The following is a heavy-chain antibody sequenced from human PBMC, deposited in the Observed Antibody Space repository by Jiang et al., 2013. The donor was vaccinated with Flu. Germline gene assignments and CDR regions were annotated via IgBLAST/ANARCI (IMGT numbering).Heavy chain of an antibody. J-gene: IGHJ4*02. D-gene: IGHD1-20*01. CDR3: ARDKWNHRFDF. CDR1: GDSVSTNSAA. CDR2: TYYRSEWLN. Sequence: SQTLSLTCAISGDSVSTNSAAWNWLRQSPSRGLEWLGRTYYRSEWLNDYAVSVKGRMTVNPDTSKNQFSLQLNSVTPDGTAVYYCARDKWNHRFDFWGQGTLVTVSS. V-gene: IGHV6-1*01.